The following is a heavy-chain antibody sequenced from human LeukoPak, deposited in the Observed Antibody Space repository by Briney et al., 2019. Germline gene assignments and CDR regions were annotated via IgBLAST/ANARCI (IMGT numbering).Heavy chain of an antibody. CDR3: AKFAGGDYYGSGPTNNDYYMGV. D-gene: IGHD3-10*01. Sequence: PGGSLRLSCAASGFTFSSYSMIWVRQAPGKGLEWVSYISSSSSTIYYAESAKGRVTISRDNSKNTLYLQMNSLRAEDTALYYCAKFAGGDYYGSGPTNNDYYMGVWGNGTMVTISS. J-gene: IGHJ6*03. V-gene: IGHV3-48*01. CDR2: ISSSSSTI. CDR1: GFTFSSYS.